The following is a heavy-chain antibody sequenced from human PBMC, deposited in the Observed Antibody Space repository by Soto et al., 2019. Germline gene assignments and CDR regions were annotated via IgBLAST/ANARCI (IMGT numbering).Heavy chain of an antibody. CDR1: GGTFSTYA. Sequence: QVQLVQSGAEVKKPGSSVKVSCKASGGTFSTYAISWVRQAPGQGLEWVGGIIPIFGTANYAQKFQGRVTITADESTSTASMELRSLRSEDTAVYYCARAAYSYGTAYLSYYYGMDVWGQGTTVTVSS. CDR3: ARAAYSYGTAYLSYYYGMDV. D-gene: IGHD5-18*01. J-gene: IGHJ6*02. V-gene: IGHV1-69*01. CDR2: IIPIFGTA.